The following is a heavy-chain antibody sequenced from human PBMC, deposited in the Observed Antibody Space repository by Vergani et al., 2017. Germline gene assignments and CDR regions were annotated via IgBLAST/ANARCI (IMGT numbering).Heavy chain of an antibody. CDR3: AIDWAWSSWPSKYFQH. J-gene: IGHJ1*01. CDR1: GFTFSSYA. Sequence: QVQLVESGGGVVQPGRSLRLSCAASGFTFSSYAMHWVRQAPGKGLEWVAVISYDGSNKYYADSVKGRFTISRDNSKNTLYLQMNSLRAEDTAVYYCAIDWAWSSWPSKYFQHWGQGTLVTVSS. CDR2: ISYDGSNK. V-gene: IGHV3-30-3*01. D-gene: IGHD6-13*01.